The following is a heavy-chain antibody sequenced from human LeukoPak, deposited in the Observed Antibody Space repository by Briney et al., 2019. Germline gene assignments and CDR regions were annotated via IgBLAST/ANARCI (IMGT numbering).Heavy chain of an antibody. CDR3: ARKRGYSSGYWSYWFDP. V-gene: IGHV4-38-2*02. Sequence: SETLSLTCTVSDYSISSGYYWGWIRQPPGKGLEWIGSIFHSGSTYYNPSLKSRVTISVDTSKNQFSLKLSSVTAADTAVYYCARKRGYSSGYWSYWFDPWGQGTLVTVSS. J-gene: IGHJ5*02. CDR1: DYSISSGYY. D-gene: IGHD3-22*01. CDR2: IFHSGST.